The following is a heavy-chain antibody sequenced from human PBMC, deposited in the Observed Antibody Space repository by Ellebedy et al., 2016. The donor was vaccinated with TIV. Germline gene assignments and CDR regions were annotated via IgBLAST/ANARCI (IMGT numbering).Heavy chain of an antibody. J-gene: IGHJ4*02. Sequence: GGSLRLSCAASGFTFSSYWMSWVRQAPGKGLEWLSAIYSDGATYYADSVKHRLTISRDNSKNTVSLQMNSLRAEDTAVYYCASIRTDNDYWGQGTLVIVSS. CDR3: ASIRTDNDY. CDR1: GFTFSSYW. D-gene: IGHD2-15*01. CDR2: IYSDGAT. V-gene: IGHV3-66*01.